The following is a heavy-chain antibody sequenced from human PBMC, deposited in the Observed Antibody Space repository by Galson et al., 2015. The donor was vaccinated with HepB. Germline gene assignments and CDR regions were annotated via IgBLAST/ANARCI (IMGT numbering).Heavy chain of an antibody. Sequence: CAISGDSVSSNSAVWNWIRQSPSRGLEWLGRTYYRSKWYKDYALFVKSRVTINADTSRNQISLQLNSMTPEDTAVYYCAYGVDVWGKGTTVTVSS. V-gene: IGHV6-1*01. CDR2: TYYRSKWYK. CDR1: GDSVSSNSAV. J-gene: IGHJ6*04. CDR3: AYGVDV.